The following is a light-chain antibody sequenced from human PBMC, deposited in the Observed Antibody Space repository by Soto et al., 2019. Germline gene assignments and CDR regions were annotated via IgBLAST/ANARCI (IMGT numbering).Light chain of an antibody. CDR1: QSVSFNS. CDR2: AAS. Sequence: EIVLTQSLGTLSLSPGERATLSCRASQSVSFNSLAWYQQKGGQAHRLLIYAASTRATGVPDRFSGTGSGTDFALTISRLETDDSAGYYCQQYGGSPFTLGPGTKVDIK. V-gene: IGKV3-20*01. CDR3: QQYGGSPFT. J-gene: IGKJ3*01.